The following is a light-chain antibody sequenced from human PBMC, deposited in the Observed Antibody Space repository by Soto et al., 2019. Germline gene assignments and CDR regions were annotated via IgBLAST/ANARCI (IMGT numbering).Light chain of an antibody. CDR1: QRVTTQ. CDR3: QQYGGSTRT. Sequence: IVLTQSPGTLSLSPGERATLSCRASQRVTTQLAWYQQKPGQAPRLIIHGASSRATGVPDRITGSGSGTDFTISISRLEPEDFEVYYCQQYGGSTRTFGQGTKVEIK. CDR2: GAS. V-gene: IGKV3-20*01. J-gene: IGKJ1*01.